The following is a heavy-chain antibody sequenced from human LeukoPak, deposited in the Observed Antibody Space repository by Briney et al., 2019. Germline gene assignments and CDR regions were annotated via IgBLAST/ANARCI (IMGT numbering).Heavy chain of an antibody. J-gene: IGHJ4*02. V-gene: IGHV1-2*04. CDR1: GGTFSSYA. Sequence: ASVKVSCKASGGTFSSYAISWVRQSPGQRLEWMGWINPDSGGTNYGKKFRGWVTMTRDTSISTAYMELSRLSSDDTAVYYCARTGVSGDFDDWGQGTLVTVSS. CDR3: ARTGVSGDFDD. CDR2: INPDSGGT. D-gene: IGHD1-1*01.